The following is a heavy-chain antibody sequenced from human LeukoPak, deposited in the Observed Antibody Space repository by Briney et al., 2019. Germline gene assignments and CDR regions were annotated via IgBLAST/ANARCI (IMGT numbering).Heavy chain of an antibody. Sequence: GGSLRLSCAASGFTFSSYAMSWVRQAPGEGLEWVSAISGSGGSTYYEDSVKGRFTISRDNSKNTLYLQMNSLRAEDTAVYYCAKKGQYYYDSSRERYYYYGMDVWGQGTTVTVSS. V-gene: IGHV3-23*01. D-gene: IGHD3-22*01. J-gene: IGHJ6*02. CDR1: GFTFSSYA. CDR2: ISGSGGST. CDR3: AKKGQYYYDSSRERYYYYGMDV.